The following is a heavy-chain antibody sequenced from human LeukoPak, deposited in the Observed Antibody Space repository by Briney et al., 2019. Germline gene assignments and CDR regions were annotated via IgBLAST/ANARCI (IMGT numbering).Heavy chain of an antibody. CDR1: GFIFSSYA. Sequence: GGSLRLSCAASGFIFSSYAMSWVRQAPGKGLEWVAVISYDGKNEYYTDSVKGRFTISRDNAKNTVYLQMYSLRAEDTAVYYCAKQMAVDYFDYWGQGTLVTVSS. D-gene: IGHD2-8*01. J-gene: IGHJ4*02. V-gene: IGHV3-30*18. CDR3: AKQMAVDYFDY. CDR2: ISYDGKNE.